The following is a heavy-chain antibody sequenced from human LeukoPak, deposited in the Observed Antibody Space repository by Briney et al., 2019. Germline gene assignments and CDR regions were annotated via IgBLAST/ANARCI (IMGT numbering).Heavy chain of an antibody. D-gene: IGHD3-22*01. CDR1: GGSISSGGYY. J-gene: IGHJ3*02. Sequence: SETLSLTCAVSGGSISSGGYYWGWIRQPPGTGLEWIGSIYYSGSTYYNPSLKSRVTISVDTSKNQFSLKLSSVTAADTAVYYCASYLTYYYDSSGYDAFDIWGQGTMVTVSS. V-gene: IGHV4-39*01. CDR3: ASYLTYYYDSSGYDAFDI. CDR2: IYYSGST.